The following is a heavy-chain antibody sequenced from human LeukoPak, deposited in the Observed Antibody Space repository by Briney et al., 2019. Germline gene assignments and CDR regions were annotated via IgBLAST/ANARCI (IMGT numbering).Heavy chain of an antibody. V-gene: IGHV4-39*07. D-gene: IGHD6-19*01. CDR1: GGSISSSSYY. CDR3: AANSGWWRYFDL. Sequence: PSETLSLTCTVSGGSISSSSYYWGWIRQPPGKGLEWIGEINHSGSTNYNPSLKSRVTISVDTSKNQFSLKLSSVTAADTAVYYCAANSGWWRYFDLWGRGTLVTVSS. J-gene: IGHJ2*01. CDR2: INHSGST.